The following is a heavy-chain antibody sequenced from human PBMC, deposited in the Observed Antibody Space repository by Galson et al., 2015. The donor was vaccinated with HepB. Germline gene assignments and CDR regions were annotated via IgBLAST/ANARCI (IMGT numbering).Heavy chain of an antibody. J-gene: IGHJ4*02. D-gene: IGHD5-18*01. CDR2: ISYDGSDK. Sequence: SLRLSCAASGFTFSNYDIHWVRQAPGKGLEWVALISYDGSDKYYADSVKGRFAIPRDNSKNTVRLEMSSLRPEDTGVYYCARGRSVTDTDVILFDYWGQGTLLTVSS. V-gene: IGHV3-30*09. CDR1: GFTFSNYD. CDR3: ARGRSVTDTDVILFDY.